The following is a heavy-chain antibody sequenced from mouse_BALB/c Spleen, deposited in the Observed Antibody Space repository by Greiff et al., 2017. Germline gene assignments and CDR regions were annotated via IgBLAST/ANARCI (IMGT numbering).Heavy chain of an antibody. CDR1: GYTFTNYW. CDR3: ARDGKRPWYFDV. Sequence: QVQLKESGAELVRPGTSVKISCKASGYTFTNYWLGWVKQRPGHGLEWIGDIYPGGGYTNYNEKFKGKATLTADTSSSTAYMQLSSLTSEDSAVYFCARDGKRPWYFDVWGAGTTVTVSS. D-gene: IGHD2-1*01. CDR2: IYPGGGYT. V-gene: IGHV1-63*02. J-gene: IGHJ1*01.